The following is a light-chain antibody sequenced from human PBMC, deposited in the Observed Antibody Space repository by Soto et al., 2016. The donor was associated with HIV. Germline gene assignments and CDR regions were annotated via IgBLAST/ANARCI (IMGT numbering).Light chain of an antibody. J-gene: IGLJ3*02. Sequence: SYELTQPPSVSVAPGKTATITCGGNNIAAKSVHWYQQKPGQAPVLVIYDNNDRPSGIPERISGSNSGNTATLTISRVEAGDEADYYCQVWHSSSDWVFGGGTKLTVL. CDR2: DNN. V-gene: IGLV3-21*04. CDR3: QVWHSSSDWV. CDR1: NIAAKS.